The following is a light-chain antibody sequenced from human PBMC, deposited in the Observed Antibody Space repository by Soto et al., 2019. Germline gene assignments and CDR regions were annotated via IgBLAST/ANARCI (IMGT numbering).Light chain of an antibody. CDR2: DVS. J-gene: IGLJ1*01. V-gene: IGLV2-14*01. CDR1: SSDVGGYNY. CDR3: SSYTGSSLYV. Sequence: QSALTQPASVSGSPGQSITISCTGTSSDVGGYNYVSWYQQLPGKAPKLMIYDVSDRPSGVSNRFSDSKSGNTASLTISGLQAEDEADYYCSSYTGSSLYVFGTGTKVTGL.